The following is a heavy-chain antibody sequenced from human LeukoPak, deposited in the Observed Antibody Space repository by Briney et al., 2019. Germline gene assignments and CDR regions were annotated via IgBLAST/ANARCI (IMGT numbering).Heavy chain of an antibody. D-gene: IGHD6-19*01. CDR2: IYYSGST. CDR1: GGSISSSSYY. Sequence: SETLSLTCTVSGGSISSSSYYWGWIRQPSGKGLEWIGSIYYSGSTYYNPSLKSRVTISVDTSKNQFSLKLSSVTAADTAVYYCARQGQWLGSFDYWGQGTLVTVSS. V-gene: IGHV4-39*01. J-gene: IGHJ4*02. CDR3: ARQGQWLGSFDY.